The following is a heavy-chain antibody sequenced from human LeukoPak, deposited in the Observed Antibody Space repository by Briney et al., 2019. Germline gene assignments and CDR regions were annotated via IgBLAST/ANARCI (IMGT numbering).Heavy chain of an antibody. CDR2: ISSSSSYI. Sequence: GGSLRLSCAASGFTFSAYSMNWVRQAPGKGLEWVASISSSSSYIYYADSVKGRFTISRDDAKNSLYLQMDGLRAEDTAVYYCASSGYDSSGYYYGWGQGAQVTASS. CDR1: GFTFSAYS. CDR3: ASSGYDSSGYYYG. J-gene: IGHJ4*02. D-gene: IGHD3-22*01. V-gene: IGHV3-21*01.